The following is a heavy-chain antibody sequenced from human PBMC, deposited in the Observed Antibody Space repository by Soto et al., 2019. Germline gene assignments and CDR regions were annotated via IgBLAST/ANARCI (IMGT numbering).Heavy chain of an antibody. CDR3: AKDRLRSFYY. CDR1: GFTFSSYA. CDR2: ISGSGGST. J-gene: IGHJ4*02. V-gene: IGHV3-23*01. Sequence: GGSLILSCSASGFTFSSYAMSWVRQAPGKGLEWVSAISGSGGSTYYADSVKGRFTISRDNSKNTLYLQMNSLRAEDTAVYYCAKDRLRSFYYWGQGTLVTVSS. D-gene: IGHD3-3*01.